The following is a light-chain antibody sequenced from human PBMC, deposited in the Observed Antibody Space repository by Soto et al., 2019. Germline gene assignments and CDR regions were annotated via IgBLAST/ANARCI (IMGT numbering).Light chain of an antibody. CDR3: QQYSAWPLT. V-gene: IGKV3-15*01. Sequence: EIVMTQSPATLSVSPGERATLSCRASQSLNNNLAWHQQKPGQAPRLLIYFASTRATGIPARFSGSGSGTDFSLTISSLQSEDFAVYYCQQYSAWPLTFGGGTKVETK. J-gene: IGKJ4*01. CDR1: QSLNNN. CDR2: FAS.